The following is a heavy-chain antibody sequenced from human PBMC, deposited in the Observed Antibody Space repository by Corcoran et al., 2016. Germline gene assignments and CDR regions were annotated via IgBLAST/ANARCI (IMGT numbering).Heavy chain of an antibody. CDR2: TNPNSGDT. J-gene: IGHJ4*02. CDR1: GYSFTDYY. Sequence: QVQVVQSGAEVKKPGASVKVSCKASGYSFTDYYMHWVRQAPGQGLEWMGWTNPNSGDTKYEQKFQGRVTMTRDASISTAYMELSSLRSDDTTVYYCATLGAAVSYWGQGTPVTVSS. V-gene: IGHV1-2*02. CDR3: ATLGAAVSY. D-gene: IGHD6-25*01.